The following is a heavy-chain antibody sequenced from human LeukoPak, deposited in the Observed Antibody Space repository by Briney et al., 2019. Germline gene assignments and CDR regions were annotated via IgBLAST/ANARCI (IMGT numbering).Heavy chain of an antibody. CDR1: GFTFSDYY. CDR3: ARQGSRSYFDY. Sequence: GGSLRLSCAASGFTFSDYYMSWISQAPGKGLEWVSYISSSSSYTNYADSVKGRFTISRDNAKNSLYLQMNSLRAEDTAVYYCARQGSRSYFDYWGQGTLVTVSS. D-gene: IGHD2-2*01. J-gene: IGHJ4*02. V-gene: IGHV3-11*03. CDR2: ISSSSSYT.